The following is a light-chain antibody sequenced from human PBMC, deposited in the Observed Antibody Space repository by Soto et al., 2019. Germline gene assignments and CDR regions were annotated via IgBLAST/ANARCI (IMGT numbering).Light chain of an antibody. J-gene: IGLJ1*01. CDR3: RSHSSRSADYV. CDR2: EVN. V-gene: IGLV2-14*01. CDR1: SSDIGYYDY. Sequence: QSVLTQPASVSGSPGQSITISCTGTSSDIGYYDYVSWYQHHSGKAPKLIIYEVNNRPSGVSNRFSGSKSVNTASLTISGLQAEDEAEYYCRSHSSRSADYVFATGPKANVL.